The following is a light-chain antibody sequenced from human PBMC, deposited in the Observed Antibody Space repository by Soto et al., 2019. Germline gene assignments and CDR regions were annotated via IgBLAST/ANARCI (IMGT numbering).Light chain of an antibody. CDR2: AAS. CDR3: QQYSSYST. J-gene: IGKJ1*01. Sequence: AIRMTQSPSSLSASTGDRATITCRASQGISSYLAWYQPKPGKAPNLLIYAASTLQSGVPSRFSGGGFGTDFTLTIRSLKPDDFATYYCQQYSSYSTFGQGTKVEIK. CDR1: QGISSY. V-gene: IGKV1-8*01.